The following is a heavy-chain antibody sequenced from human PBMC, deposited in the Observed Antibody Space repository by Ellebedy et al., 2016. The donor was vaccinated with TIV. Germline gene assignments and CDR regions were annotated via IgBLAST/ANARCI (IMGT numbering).Heavy chain of an antibody. CDR3: ARGRHSYGYEWLDT. D-gene: IGHD5-18*01. CDR1: GCSISGGGFS. J-gene: IGHJ5*02. V-gene: IGHV4-30-2*01. Sequence: LRLXXAVSGCSISGGGFSWSWIRQPPGKGLEWIGYIYHSGSTSYNPSLKSRVTISVDRSRNKFSLELRSVTAADTAVYYCARGRHSYGYEWLDTWGQGTLASVSS. CDR2: IYHSGST.